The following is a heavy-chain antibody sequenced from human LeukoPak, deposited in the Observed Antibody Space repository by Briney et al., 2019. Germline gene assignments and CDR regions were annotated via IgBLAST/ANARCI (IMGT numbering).Heavy chain of an antibody. CDR3: ARSGEYCSGGSCYSLDDYYGMDV. V-gene: IGHV3-66*01. CDR1: GLTVSSNY. J-gene: IGHJ6*02. D-gene: IGHD2-15*01. Sequence: GGSLRLSCAASGLTVSSNYMSWVRQAPGKGLEWVSVIYSGGSTYYADSVKGRFTISRDNSKNTLYLQMNSLRAEDTAVYYCARSGEYCSGGSCYSLDDYYGMDVWGQGTTVTVSS. CDR2: IYSGGST.